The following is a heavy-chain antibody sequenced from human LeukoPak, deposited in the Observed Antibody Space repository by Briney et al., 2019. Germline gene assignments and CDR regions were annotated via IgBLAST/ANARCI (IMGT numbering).Heavy chain of an antibody. J-gene: IGHJ5*02. CDR3: AREGCSSTSCLLNWFDP. Sequence: GASVKVSCKASGYTFTSYYMHWVRQAPGQGLEWMGIINPSGGSTSYAQKFQSRVTMTRDTSTSTVYMELSSLRSEDTAVYYCAREGCSSTSCLLNWFDPWGQGTLVTVSS. V-gene: IGHV1-46*01. CDR1: GYTFTSYY. CDR2: INPSGGST. D-gene: IGHD2-2*01.